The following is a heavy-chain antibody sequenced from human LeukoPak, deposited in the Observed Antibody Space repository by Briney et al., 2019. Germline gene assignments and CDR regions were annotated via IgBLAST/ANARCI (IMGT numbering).Heavy chain of an antibody. V-gene: IGHV3-20*04. D-gene: IGHD1-26*01. CDR2: INWNGGST. CDR1: GFTFDDYG. Sequence: AGSLRFSGAASGFTFDDYGMSWLRQAPGKGLEWVSGINWNGGSTGYADSVKGRFTISRDNAKNSPYLQMNSLRAEDTALYYCASGGIYYGAAFDFWGQGTLVTVSS. J-gene: IGHJ4*02. CDR3: ASGGIYYGAAFDF.